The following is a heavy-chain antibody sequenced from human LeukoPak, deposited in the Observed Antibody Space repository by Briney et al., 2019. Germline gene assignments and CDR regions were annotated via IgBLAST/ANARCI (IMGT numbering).Heavy chain of an antibody. Sequence: PSETLSLTCTVSGGSISSSYWSWIRQPPGKGLEWIGYIYYSGSTNYNPSLKSRVTISVDTSKNQFSLKLSSVTAADTAVYYCAREGRELLRGGAFDIWGQGTMVTVSS. CDR2: IYYSGST. J-gene: IGHJ3*02. CDR1: GGSISSSY. D-gene: IGHD1-26*01. V-gene: IGHV4-59*12. CDR3: AREGRELLRGGAFDI.